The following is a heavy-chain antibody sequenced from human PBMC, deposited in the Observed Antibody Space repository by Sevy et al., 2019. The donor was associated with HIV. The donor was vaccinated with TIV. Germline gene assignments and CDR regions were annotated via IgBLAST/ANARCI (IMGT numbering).Heavy chain of an antibody. CDR1: GGTFSSYA. J-gene: IGHJ4*02. D-gene: IGHD3-22*01. V-gene: IGHV1-69*13. CDR3: ATPLTTYYYDSSGLDY. CDR2: IIPIFGTA. Sequence: ASVKVSCKASGGTFSSYAISWVRQAPGQGLEWMGGIIPIFGTANYAQKFQGRVRITADESTSTAYMELSSLRSEDTAVYYCATPLTTYYYDSSGLDYWGQGTLVTVSS.